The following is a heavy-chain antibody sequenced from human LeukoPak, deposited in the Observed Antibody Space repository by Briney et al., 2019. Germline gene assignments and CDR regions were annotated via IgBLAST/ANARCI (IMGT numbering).Heavy chain of an antibody. V-gene: IGHV4-4*02. Sequence: SGTLSLTCAVSGASISSSNWWSWVRPSPEKGLEWIGEIYHSGSTYYNPSLKSRVTMSVDKSKNQFSLNLNSVTAADTAIYYCGRDQNSSGCGDWGQGTLVTVSS. D-gene: IGHD6-19*01. J-gene: IGHJ1*01. CDR2: IYHSGST. CDR1: GASISSSNW. CDR3: GRDQNSSGCGD.